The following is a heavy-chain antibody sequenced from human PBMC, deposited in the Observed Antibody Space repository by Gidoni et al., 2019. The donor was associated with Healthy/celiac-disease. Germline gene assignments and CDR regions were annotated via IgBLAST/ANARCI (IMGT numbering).Heavy chain of an antibody. CDR1: GGTFSRYA. CDR2: IIPIFGTA. J-gene: IGHJ5*02. CDR3: ASGQQLTNWFDP. V-gene: IGHV1-69*01. Sequence: QVQLVQSGAEVTKPGSSVTVSCKASGGTFSRYAISWVRQAPGQGLEWMGGIIPIFGTANYAQKFQGRVTSTADESTSTAYMELSSLRSEDTAVYYCASGQQLTNWFDPWGQGTLVTVSS. D-gene: IGHD6-13*01.